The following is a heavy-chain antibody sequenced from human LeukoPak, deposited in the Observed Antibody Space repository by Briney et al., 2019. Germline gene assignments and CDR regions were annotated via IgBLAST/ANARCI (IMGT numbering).Heavy chain of an antibody. V-gene: IGHV4-59*08. J-gene: IGHJ4*02. CDR3: ATYDSYGTLGY. CDR1: GGSISSYY. Sequence: SETLSLTCTVSGGSISSYYWSWIRQPPGKGLEWIGYIYYSGSTNCNPSLKSRVTISVDTSKNQFSLKLSSVTAADTAVYYCATYDSYGTLGYWDQGTLVTVSS. CDR2: IYYSGST. D-gene: IGHD5-18*01.